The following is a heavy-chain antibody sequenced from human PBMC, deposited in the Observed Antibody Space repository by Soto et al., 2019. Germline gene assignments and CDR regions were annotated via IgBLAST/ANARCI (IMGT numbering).Heavy chain of an antibody. J-gene: IGHJ4*02. CDR2: IIPILGIA. CDR1: GGTFSSYT. CDR3: ADLTGYCSGGSCPSYFDY. D-gene: IGHD2-15*01. Sequence: QVQLVQSGAEVKKPGSSVKVSCKASGGTFSSYTISWVRQAPGQGLEWMGRIIPILGIANYAQKFQGRVTITADKSTSTAYMELSSLRSEDTAVYYCADLTGYCSGGSCPSYFDYWGQRTLVTVSS. V-gene: IGHV1-69*02.